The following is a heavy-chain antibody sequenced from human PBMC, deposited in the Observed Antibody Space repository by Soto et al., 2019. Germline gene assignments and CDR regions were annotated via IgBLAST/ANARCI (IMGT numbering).Heavy chain of an antibody. D-gene: IGHD1-1*01. V-gene: IGHV4-59*01. CDR3: ARLATRYYFDY. CDR2: IYYSGST. J-gene: IGHJ4*02. Sequence: PSETLSLTCTVSGGSISSYYWSWIRQPPGKGLEWIGYIYYSGSTNYNPSLKSRVTISVETSKNQFSLKMSSVTAADTAVYYCARLATRYYFDYWGQGTLVTVSS. CDR1: GGSISSYY.